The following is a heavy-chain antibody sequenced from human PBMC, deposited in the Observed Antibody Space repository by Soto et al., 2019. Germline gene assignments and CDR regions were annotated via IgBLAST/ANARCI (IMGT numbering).Heavy chain of an antibody. CDR2: IIPIFDTA. Sequence: QVQLVQSGAEVKKPGSSVKLSCKTSGGTFSSYAISWVRQAPGQGLEWMGGIIPIFDTANYAQKFQGRVTITADEFTSTAYMELSSLRADDTAVYYCARHDCIRSSCYYYYYYSMDVWGQGTTVNVSS. D-gene: IGHD2-2*01. V-gene: IGHV1-69*12. J-gene: IGHJ6*02. CDR1: GGTFSSYA. CDR3: ARHDCIRSSCYYYYYYSMDV.